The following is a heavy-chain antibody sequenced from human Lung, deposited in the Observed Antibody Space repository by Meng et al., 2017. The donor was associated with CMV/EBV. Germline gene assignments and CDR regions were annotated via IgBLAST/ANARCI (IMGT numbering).Heavy chain of an antibody. CDR2: ITPSSGGT. Sequence: QVRLVQSGAEVKKPGASVKVSCKASGYTFTGYYMHWLRQAPGQGLEWVGRITPSSGGTTYAQKFRGRVTMTRDTSISTAYMELSSLRSDDAAIYYCVRANLGSADYWGQGTLVTVSS. J-gene: IGHJ4*02. D-gene: IGHD7-27*01. CDR3: VRANLGSADY. CDR1: GYTFTGYY. V-gene: IGHV1-2*06.